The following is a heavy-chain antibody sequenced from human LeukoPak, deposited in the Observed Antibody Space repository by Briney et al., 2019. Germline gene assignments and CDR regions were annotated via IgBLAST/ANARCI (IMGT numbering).Heavy chain of an antibody. J-gene: IGHJ4*02. D-gene: IGHD1-1*01. CDR3: ARSSVWYKNFDY. V-gene: IGHV4-34*01. CDR2: INHSGST. Sequence: SETLSLTWAVYGGSFSGYYWSWIRQPPGKGLERIGEINHSGSTNYNPSLKSRVTISVDTSKNQFSLKLSSVTAADTAVYYCARSSVWYKNFDYWGQGTLVTVSS. CDR1: GGSFSGYY.